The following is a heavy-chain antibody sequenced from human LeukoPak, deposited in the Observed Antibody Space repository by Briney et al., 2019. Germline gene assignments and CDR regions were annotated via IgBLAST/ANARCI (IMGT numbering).Heavy chain of an antibody. CDR2: IYSGGST. CDR1: GFTISSNY. CDR3: ARDVPHSSGWYWYFDL. J-gene: IGHJ2*01. Sequence: GESLRPSCAASGFTISSNYMSWVRQAPGKGLEWVSVIYSGGSTYYADSVKGRFTISRHNSKNTLYLQMNSLRAEDTAVYYCARDVPHSSGWYWYFDLWGRGTLVTVSS. V-gene: IGHV3-53*04. D-gene: IGHD6-19*01.